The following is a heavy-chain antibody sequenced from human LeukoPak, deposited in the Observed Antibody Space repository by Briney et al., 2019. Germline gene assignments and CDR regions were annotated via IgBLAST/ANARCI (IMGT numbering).Heavy chain of an antibody. CDR2: ISSRSTYI. CDR1: GFTSSNYS. D-gene: IGHD3-10*02. CDR3: AELGITMIGGV. J-gene: IGHJ6*04. Sequence: GGSLRLSCAASGFTSSNYSMNWVRQAPGKGLEWVSSISSRSTYIYHADSVKGRFTISRDNSKNTLYLQMNSLRAEDTAVYYCAELGITMIGGVWGKGTTVTISS. V-gene: IGHV3-21*01.